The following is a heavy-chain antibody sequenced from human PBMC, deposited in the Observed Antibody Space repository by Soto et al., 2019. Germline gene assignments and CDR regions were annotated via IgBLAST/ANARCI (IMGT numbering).Heavy chain of an antibody. J-gene: IGHJ5*02. D-gene: IGHD6-13*01. CDR3: ARDRSSSWSDNWFDT. Sequence: XGSLRLSCAASGFTFSNYAMNWVRQAPGKGLDWISYISSSAGSIYYADSVKGRFTISRDNAKNSLYLQMNSLRAEDTAIYYCARDRSSSWSDNWFDTWGLGTLVTVS. CDR1: GFTFSNYA. V-gene: IGHV3-48*03. CDR2: ISSSAGSI.